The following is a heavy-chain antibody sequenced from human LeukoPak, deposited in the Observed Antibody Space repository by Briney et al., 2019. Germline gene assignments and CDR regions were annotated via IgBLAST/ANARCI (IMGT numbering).Heavy chain of an antibody. V-gene: IGHV3-9*01. J-gene: IGHJ4*02. D-gene: IGHD4-17*01. CDR3: AKDLYGDLSLVDY. CDR2: ISWNSGSI. CDR1: GFTVSSNY. Sequence: GGSLRLSCAASGFTVSSNYMSWVRQAPGKGLEWVSGISWNSGSIGYAGSVKGRFTISRDNAKNSLYLQMNSLRAEDTALYYCAKDLYGDLSLVDYWGQGTLVTVSS.